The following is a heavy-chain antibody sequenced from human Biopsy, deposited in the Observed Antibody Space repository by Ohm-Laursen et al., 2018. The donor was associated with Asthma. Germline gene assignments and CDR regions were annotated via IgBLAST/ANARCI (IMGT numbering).Heavy chain of an antibody. D-gene: IGHD3-22*01. CDR2: IYSGGTS. V-gene: IGHV3-53*01. CDR3: ARGDSSNWSHYYFDY. Sequence: GSLRLSCAALGFAVSRDHMFWVRQAPGKGLEWVSVIYSGGTSHTADSVRGRFTISRDYSKNTLHLQMHSLRAEDTAVYYCARGDSSNWSHYYFDYWGQGTLVTVSS. J-gene: IGHJ4*02. CDR1: GFAVSRDH.